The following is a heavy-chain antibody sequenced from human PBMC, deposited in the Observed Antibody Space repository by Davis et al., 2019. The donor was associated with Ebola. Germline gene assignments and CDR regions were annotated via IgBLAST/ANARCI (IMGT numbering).Heavy chain of an antibody. J-gene: IGHJ4*02. CDR1: GFTFSSYW. D-gene: IGHD3-10*01. CDR3: ARYGRMIDY. Sequence: GGSLRLSCSASGFTFSSYWMSWVRQSPGKGLEWVATIKDDGTETYYVDSVKGRFSLSRDNARNSLFLQMNSLRVEDTAVYFCARYGRMIDYWGRGTLVTVSA. CDR2: IKDDGTET. V-gene: IGHV3-7*01.